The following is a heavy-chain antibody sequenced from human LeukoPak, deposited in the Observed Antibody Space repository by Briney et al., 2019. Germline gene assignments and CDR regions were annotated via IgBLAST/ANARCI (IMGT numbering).Heavy chain of an antibody. D-gene: IGHD3-10*01. V-gene: IGHV1-69*05. Sequence: SVKVSCKASGGTFISYAISWVRQAPGQGLEWMGGIIPIFGTANYAQKLEGRVKITTDESTSTAYMELSSLRSEDTAVYYCARASPAGTRDLYYSAYWGQGTLVTVSS. J-gene: IGHJ4*02. CDR1: GGTFISYA. CDR2: IIPIFGTA. CDR3: ARASPAGTRDLYYSAY.